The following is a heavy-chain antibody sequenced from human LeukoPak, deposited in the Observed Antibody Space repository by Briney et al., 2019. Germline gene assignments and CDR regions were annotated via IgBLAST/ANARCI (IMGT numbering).Heavy chain of an antibody. CDR1: GFTFSSYA. CDR3: VKDFGGYDAFDY. Sequence: PGGSLRLSCSASGFTFSSYAIHWVRQAPGKGLEYVSATSREGVSTYYADSVKGRFTISRDNSKNRLYLQMSSLRDEDTALYYCVKDFGGYDAFDYWGQGTLVIVSS. D-gene: IGHD5-12*01. CDR2: TSREGVST. V-gene: IGHV3-64D*09. J-gene: IGHJ4*02.